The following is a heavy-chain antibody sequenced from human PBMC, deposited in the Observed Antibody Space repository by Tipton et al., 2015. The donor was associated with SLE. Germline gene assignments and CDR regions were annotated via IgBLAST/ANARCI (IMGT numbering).Heavy chain of an antibody. CDR2: ISYDGSNK. CDR1: GFTFSSYA. CDR3: AREGPGSYPGGFDY. V-gene: IGHV3-30-3*01. Sequence: SLRLSCAASGFTFSSYAMHWVRQAPGKGLEWVAVISYDGSNKYYADSVKGRFTISRDNSKNTLYLQMNSLRAEDTAVYYCAREGPGSYPGGFDYWGQGTLVTVSS. J-gene: IGHJ4*02. D-gene: IGHD1-26*01.